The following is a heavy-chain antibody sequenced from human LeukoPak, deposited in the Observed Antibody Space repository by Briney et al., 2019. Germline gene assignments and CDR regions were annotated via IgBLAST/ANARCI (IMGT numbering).Heavy chain of an antibody. J-gene: IGHJ4*02. CDR3: ARTPSLYSSSWFYFDY. CDR1: GYTFTSYG. CDR2: ISAYNGNT. V-gene: IGHV1-18*01. Sequence: ASVKVSCKASGYTFTSYGISWGRQAPGQGLEWMGWISAYNGNTNYAQKLQGRVTMTTDTSTSTAYMELRSLRSDDTAVYYCARTPSLYSSSWFYFDYWGQGTLVTVSS. D-gene: IGHD6-13*01.